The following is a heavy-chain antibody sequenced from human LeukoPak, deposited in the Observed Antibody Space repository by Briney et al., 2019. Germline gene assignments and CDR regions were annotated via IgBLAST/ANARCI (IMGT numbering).Heavy chain of an antibody. Sequence: GGSLRLSCAASGFTVSSNYMSWVRQAPGKGLEWVSVIYSGGSTYYADSVKGRFTISRDNSKNTLYLQMNSLRAEDTAVYYCARDWFHCSGGSCYSVIGFDIWGQGTMVTVSS. CDR1: GFTVSSNY. J-gene: IGHJ3*02. CDR3: ARDWFHCSGGSCYSVIGFDI. V-gene: IGHV3-66*01. CDR2: IYSGGST. D-gene: IGHD2-15*01.